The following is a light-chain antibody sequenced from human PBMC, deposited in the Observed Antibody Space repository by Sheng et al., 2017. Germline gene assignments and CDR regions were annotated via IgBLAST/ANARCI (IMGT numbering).Light chain of an antibody. Sequence: EIVMTQSPATLSVSPGERATLSCRASESISSNLAWYQQKPGRAPRLLIHGASTRATGVPARFSGSGSGTEFTLTISSLQPDDFATYYCQQTNSFPLNFGGGTKVEIK. CDR3: QQTNSFPLN. CDR2: GAS. J-gene: IGKJ4*01. CDR1: ESISSN. V-gene: IGKV3-15*01.